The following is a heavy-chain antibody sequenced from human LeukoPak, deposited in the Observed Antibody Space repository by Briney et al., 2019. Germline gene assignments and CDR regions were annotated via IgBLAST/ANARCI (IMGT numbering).Heavy chain of an antibody. V-gene: IGHV1-46*01. CDR2: INPSGGST. J-gene: IGHJ4*02. D-gene: IGHD6-13*01. Sequence: ASVKVSCKASGYTFTSYYMHWVRQAPGQGLEWMGIINPSGGSTSYAQKFQGRVTMTRDTSTSTVYMELSSLRSEDTAVYYCARGQSLVYSSSWPDYWGQGTLVTVSS. CDR3: ARGQSLVYSSSWPDY. CDR1: GYTFTSYY.